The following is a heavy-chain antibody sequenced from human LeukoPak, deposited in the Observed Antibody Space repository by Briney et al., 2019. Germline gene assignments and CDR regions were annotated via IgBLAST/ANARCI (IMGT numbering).Heavy chain of an antibody. Sequence: GGSLRLSCAPSGFTFSGYAMSWVRQAPGKGLEWVSSITASGAATFYADSVRGRLTISRDNSKNTVYLQMNSLRAEDTAVYYCAKGRESTGLFEYWGQGTLVSVSS. J-gene: IGHJ4*02. CDR1: GFTFSGYA. CDR2: ITASGAAT. CDR3: AKGRESTGLFEY. V-gene: IGHV3-23*01. D-gene: IGHD1-26*01.